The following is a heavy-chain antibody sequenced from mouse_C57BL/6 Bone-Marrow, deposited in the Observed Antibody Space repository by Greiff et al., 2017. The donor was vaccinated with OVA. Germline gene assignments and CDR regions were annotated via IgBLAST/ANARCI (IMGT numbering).Heavy chain of an antibody. D-gene: IGHD2-4*01. J-gene: IGHJ3*01. V-gene: IGHV8-8*01. CDR2: IWCGDDK. CDR1: GFSLSTFGMG. Sequence: QVQLKESGPGILQPSQSLSLSCSFSGFSLSTFGMGVGWIRQPSGLGLVWLAHIWCGDDKYYHPALKSRLTISKDTSKTQVFRKIANVDTADTATYYCARMEDMDDYEDWLAYWGQGTLVTVSA. CDR3: ARMEDMDDYEDWLAY.